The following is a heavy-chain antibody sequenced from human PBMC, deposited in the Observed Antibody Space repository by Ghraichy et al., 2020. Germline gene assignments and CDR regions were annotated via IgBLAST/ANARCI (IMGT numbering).Heavy chain of an antibody. CDR3: VRELEIFGVVLLFY. D-gene: IGHD3-3*01. V-gene: IGHV1-18*01. J-gene: IGHJ4*02. CDR2: ISAYSGDT. CDR1: GYTFVTYG. Sequence: ASVKVSCKASGYTFVTYGISWVRQAPGQGPEWMGWISAYSGDTNYAQNLQGRVTMTRDTSTTTAYMELRSLRSDDTAMYYCVRELEIFGVVLLFYWGQGTLVTVSS.